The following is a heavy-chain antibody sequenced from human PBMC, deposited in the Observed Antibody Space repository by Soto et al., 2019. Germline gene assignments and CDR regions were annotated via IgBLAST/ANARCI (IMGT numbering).Heavy chain of an antibody. Sequence: ASVRVSCKASGGTFSSYAISWVRQAPGQGLEWMGGIIPIFGTANYAQKFQGRVTITADESTSTAYMELSSLRSEDTAVYYCARDIVVVVGPGVGYYYGMDVWGQGTTVTVSS. CDR2: IIPIFGTA. D-gene: IGHD2-15*01. CDR3: ARDIVVVVGPGVGYYYGMDV. CDR1: GGTFSSYA. J-gene: IGHJ6*02. V-gene: IGHV1-69*13.